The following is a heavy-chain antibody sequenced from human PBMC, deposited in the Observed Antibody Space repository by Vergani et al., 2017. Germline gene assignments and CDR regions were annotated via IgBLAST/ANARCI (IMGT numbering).Heavy chain of an antibody. CDR1: GGSFSGYY. Sequence: QVQLQQWGAGLLKPSETLSLTCAVYGGSFSGYYWSWIRQPPGKGLEWIGEINHSGSTNYNPSLKSRVTISVDTSKNQFSLKLSSVTAADTAVYYCARTSGGYSYGTRGYYYYGMDVWGQGTTVTVSS. D-gene: IGHD5-18*01. V-gene: IGHV4-34*01. CDR3: ARTSGGYSYGTRGYYYYGMDV. J-gene: IGHJ6*02. CDR2: INHSGST.